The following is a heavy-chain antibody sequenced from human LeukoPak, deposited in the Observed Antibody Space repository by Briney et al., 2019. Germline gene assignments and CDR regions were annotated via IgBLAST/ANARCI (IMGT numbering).Heavy chain of an antibody. D-gene: IGHD3-9*01. Sequence: ASVKVSCKASGYTFTGYYMHWVRQAPGQGLEWMGRINPNNGATNYAQKLQGRVTITGDTSTSTVYMELSSLRSEDTAVYYCARGSVLRYFDWLSDDNWFDPWGQGTLVTVSS. V-gene: IGHV1-2*06. J-gene: IGHJ5*02. CDR2: INPNNGAT. CDR3: ARGSVLRYFDWLSDDNWFDP. CDR1: GYTFTGYY.